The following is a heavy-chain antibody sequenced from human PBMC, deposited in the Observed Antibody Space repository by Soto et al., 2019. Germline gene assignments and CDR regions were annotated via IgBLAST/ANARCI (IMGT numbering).Heavy chain of an antibody. J-gene: IGHJ4*02. CDR1: GGSISSTNW. CDR3: ARDETPAFYSYGSGYFVY. V-gene: IGHV4-4*02. Sequence: SETLCLTCVVSGGSISSTNWWTWVRQTPGKGLEWIGEVYHTGSTKYNPSLKNRVTISLDNSKNTLYLQMNSLRAEDTAVYYCARDETPAFYSYGSGYFVYWGQGTLVTVSS. CDR2: VYHTGST. D-gene: IGHD5-18*01.